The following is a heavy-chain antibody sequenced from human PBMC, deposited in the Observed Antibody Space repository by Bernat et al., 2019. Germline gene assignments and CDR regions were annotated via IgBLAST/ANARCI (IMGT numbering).Heavy chain of an antibody. CDR3: VRSVSGAAGFFDY. D-gene: IGHD5/OR15-5a*01. V-gene: IGHV3-74*01. CDR1: GFTFSGDW. Sequence: EVKLVESGGGLIQPGGSLRLPCSASGFTFSGDWMHWVRQVPGKGLVWVSRINGDGTITDYADSVKGRFTISRDNAKNTLYLQMNSLRVEDTAVYYCVRSVSGAAGFFDYWGPGSLVTVSS. J-gene: IGHJ4*02. CDR2: INGDGTIT.